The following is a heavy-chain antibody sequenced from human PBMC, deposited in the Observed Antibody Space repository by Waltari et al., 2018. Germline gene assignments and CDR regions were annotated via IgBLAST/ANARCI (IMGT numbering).Heavy chain of an antibody. CDR1: GDVFSNYA. CDR2: IIPMYNNP. D-gene: IGHD4-17*01. J-gene: IGHJ4*02. CDR3: ARGSKFGDYGDLDY. V-gene: IGHV1-69*01. Sequence: VQLVQSGAGVKKPGSSVKISCKTSGDVFSNYAISWVRQAAGKGLEWMGGIIPMYNNPNYAQRFQDSVTITADESTTTAYLELTNLTPEDTATYYCARGSKFGDYGDLDYWGQGTLVTVSA.